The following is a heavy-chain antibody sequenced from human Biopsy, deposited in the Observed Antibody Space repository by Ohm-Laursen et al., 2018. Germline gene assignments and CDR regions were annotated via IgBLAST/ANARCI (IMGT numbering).Heavy chain of an antibody. Sequence: SLRLSCAASGFNLSAFALHWVRQASGRGLEWVGRIKKKSNNDATAYAESMKGRFSIFRDDSKSTSFLQMNSLKIEDTAVYFCTRSAGYVYDYWGQGILVTVSS. D-gene: IGHD5-12*01. CDR2: IKKKSNNDAT. V-gene: IGHV3-73*01. CDR1: GFNLSAFA. CDR3: TRSAGYVYDY. J-gene: IGHJ4*02.